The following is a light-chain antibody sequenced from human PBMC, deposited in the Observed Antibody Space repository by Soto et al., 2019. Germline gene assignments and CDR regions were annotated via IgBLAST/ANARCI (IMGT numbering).Light chain of an antibody. J-gene: IGKJ4*01. Sequence: EIVLTQSPGTLSLSPGERATLSCRASQIFDSLYLTWYQQKPGQAPRLLIYGASSRATGIPDRFSGSGSGTDFTLTISRLEPEDFAVYYCQQYSRAPPQVIFVGGTKVEIK. CDR3: QQYSRAPPQVI. CDR2: GAS. CDR1: QIFDSLY. V-gene: IGKV3-20*01.